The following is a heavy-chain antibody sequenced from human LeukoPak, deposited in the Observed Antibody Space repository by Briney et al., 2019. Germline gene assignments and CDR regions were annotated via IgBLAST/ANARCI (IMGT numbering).Heavy chain of an antibody. D-gene: IGHD6-19*01. CDR3: ARDFVAVAGLPSIYYYYGMDV. V-gene: IGHV4-39*07. Sequence: SETLSLTCTVSGGSIGSSTYYWGWIRQPPGKGLEWIGSIYYSGSTDYNPSLKSRVTISVDTSKNQFSLKLSSVTAADTAVYYCARDFVAVAGLPSIYYYYGMDVWGQGTTVTVSS. CDR1: GGSIGSSTYY. J-gene: IGHJ6*02. CDR2: IYYSGST.